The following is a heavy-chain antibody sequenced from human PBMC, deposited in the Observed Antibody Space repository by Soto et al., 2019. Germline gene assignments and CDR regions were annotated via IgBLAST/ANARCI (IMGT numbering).Heavy chain of an antibody. CDR1: GFTFDDYG. Sequence: GGSLRLSCAAYGFTFDDYGMSWVRQAPGKGLEWVSGINWNGGSTAYADSVEGRFTISRDNAKNSLYVQMNSLRAEDTALFYCARDRSPGRYFDYWGQGTLVPSPQ. D-gene: IGHD3-10*01. CDR3: ARDRSPGRYFDY. CDR2: INWNGGST. J-gene: IGHJ4*02. V-gene: IGHV3-20*04.